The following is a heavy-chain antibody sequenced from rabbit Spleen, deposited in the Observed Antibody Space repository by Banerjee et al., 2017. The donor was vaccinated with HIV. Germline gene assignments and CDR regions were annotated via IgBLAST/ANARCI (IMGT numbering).Heavy chain of an antibody. CDR3: ARDTGSSFSSYGMDL. J-gene: IGHJ6*01. CDR1: GFSLSDYW. D-gene: IGHD8-1*01. Sequence: QSLEESGGDLVKPGASLTLTCTASGFSLSDYWMCWVRQAPGKGLEWIACIYTGSSGSTYYATWAKGRFTCSKTSSTTVTLQMTSLTVADTATYFCARDTGSSFSSYGMDLWGQGTLVTVS. CDR2: IYTGSSGST. V-gene: IGHV1S40*01.